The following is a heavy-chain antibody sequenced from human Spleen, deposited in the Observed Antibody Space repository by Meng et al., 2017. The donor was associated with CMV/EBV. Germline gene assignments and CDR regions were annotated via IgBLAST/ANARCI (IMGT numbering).Heavy chain of an antibody. CDR3: ASPKPPYCSSTSCYTGGDYYYGMDV. J-gene: IGHJ6*02. V-gene: IGHV1-46*01. CDR2: INASGGST. CDR1: GYIFTRYY. D-gene: IGHD2-2*02. Sequence: ASVKGSCKAYGYIFTRYYIHWVRQAPGLGLEWMGIINASGGSTSYAQKFQGRVSMTRDTSTSNVYMDLSSLRSEDTAVYYCASPKPPYCSSTSCYTGGDYYYGMDVWGQGTTVTVSS.